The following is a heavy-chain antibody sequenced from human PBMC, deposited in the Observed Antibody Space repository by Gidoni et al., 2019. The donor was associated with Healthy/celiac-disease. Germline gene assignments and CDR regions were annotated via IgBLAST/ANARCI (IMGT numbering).Heavy chain of an antibody. CDR3: ARDVGYGDYPSYYGMDV. J-gene: IGHJ6*02. CDR1: GFPFSSSA. CDR2: ISYDGSNK. V-gene: IGHV3-30*04. Sequence: QVQLVESGGGVVQPGRSLRLSCAASGFPFSSSAMHWVRQAPGKGLEWVAVISYDGSNKYYADSVKGRFTISRDNSKNTLYLQMNSLRAEDTAVYYCARDVGYGDYPSYYGMDVWGQGTTVTVSS. D-gene: IGHD4-17*01.